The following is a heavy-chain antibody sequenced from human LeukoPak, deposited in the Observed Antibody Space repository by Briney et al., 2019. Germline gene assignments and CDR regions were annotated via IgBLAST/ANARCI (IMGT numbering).Heavy chain of an antibody. Sequence: PSETLSPTCAVYGVSFSGYYCSSIRQPPRKGLEWIGEINHSGSTNYNPSLKSRVTISVDTSKNQFSLKLSSVTAADTAVYYCARLIYCTNGVCDGDYWGQGTLVTVSS. CDR3: ARLIYCTNGVCDGDY. CDR2: INHSGST. J-gene: IGHJ4*02. V-gene: IGHV4-34*01. CDR1: GVSFSGYY. D-gene: IGHD2-8*01.